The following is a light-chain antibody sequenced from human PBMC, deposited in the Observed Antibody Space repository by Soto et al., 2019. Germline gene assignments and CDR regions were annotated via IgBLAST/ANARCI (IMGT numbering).Light chain of an antibody. J-gene: IGKJ1*01. V-gene: IGKV3-15*01. CDR1: QSISSK. CDR3: QQYFMYLT. CDR2: GAS. Sequence: DIVMTQSPATLSVSLGERATISCRASQSISSKLAWYQQKPGPAPRILIFGASTRATGIPARFSGSGSGTKFTLTISSLQPDDFATYYCQQYFMYLTFGQGTKVDIK.